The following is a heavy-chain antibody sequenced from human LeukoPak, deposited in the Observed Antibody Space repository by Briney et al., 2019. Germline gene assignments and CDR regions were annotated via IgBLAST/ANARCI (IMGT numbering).Heavy chain of an antibody. Sequence: SETLSPTCTVSGGSISSYYWSWIRQPPGKGLEWIGYIYYSGSTNYNPSLKSRVTISVDTSKNQFSLKLSSVTAADTAVYYCARHGHRNFAYWGQGTLVTVSS. CDR2: IYYSGST. CDR3: ARHGHRNFAY. CDR1: GGSISSYY. V-gene: IGHV4-59*01. J-gene: IGHJ4*02.